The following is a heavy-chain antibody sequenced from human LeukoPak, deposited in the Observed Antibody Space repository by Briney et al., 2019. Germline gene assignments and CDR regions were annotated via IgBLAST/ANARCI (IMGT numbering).Heavy chain of an antibody. CDR3: ARRVIVPSGYFFDY. Sequence: PSETLSLTCTVSGGSISSSSYYWGWIRQFPGKGLEWIGSIYYSGSTYYNPSLKSRVTIPVDTSKNQFSLKLSSVTAADTAVYYCARRVIVPSGYFFDYWGQGTLVTVSS. V-gene: IGHV4-39*01. J-gene: IGHJ4*02. CDR1: GGSISSSSYY. D-gene: IGHD3-22*01. CDR2: IYYSGST.